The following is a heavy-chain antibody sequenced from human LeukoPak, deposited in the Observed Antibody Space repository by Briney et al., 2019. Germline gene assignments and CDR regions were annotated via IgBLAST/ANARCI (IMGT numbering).Heavy chain of an antibody. D-gene: IGHD3-22*01. CDR1: GFTFSRYW. CDR2: MSGSGVYT. CDR3: AREYDYDSSRRTALDY. V-gene: IGHV3-23*01. Sequence: GGSLRLSCAASGFTFSRYWMHWVRQAPGKGLEWVSGMSGSGVYTNSADSVKGRFTISRDNSKNTVYLQMNSLRAGDTAIYYCAREYDYDSSRRTALDYWGQGTLVTVSS. J-gene: IGHJ4*02.